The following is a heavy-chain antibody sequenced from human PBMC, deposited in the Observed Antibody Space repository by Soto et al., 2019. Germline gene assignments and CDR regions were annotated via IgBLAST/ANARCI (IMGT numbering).Heavy chain of an antibody. D-gene: IGHD6-13*01. CDR3: ANSYSSSWSAYYYYGMDV. J-gene: IGHJ6*02. CDR1: GSTFSSYG. CDR2: ISYDGSNK. V-gene: IGHV3-30*18. Sequence: GGSLRLSCAASGSTFSSYGMHWVRQAPGKGLEWVAVISYDGSNKYYADSVKGRFTISRDNSKNTLYLQMNSLRAEDTAVYYCANSYSSSWSAYYYYGMDVWGQGTKVTVSS.